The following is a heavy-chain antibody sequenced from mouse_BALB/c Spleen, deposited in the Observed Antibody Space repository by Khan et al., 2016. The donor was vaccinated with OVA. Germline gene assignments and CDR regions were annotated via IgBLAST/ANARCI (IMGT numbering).Heavy chain of an antibody. CDR1: GFPFSSYG. V-gene: IGHV5-6*02. J-gene: IGHJ2*01. CDR2: ISSSSSYT. Sequence: EVMLVESGGDLVKPGGSLKLSCAASGFPFSSYGMSWVRQTPDKRLEWVATISSSSSYTYYPDSVKGRFTISRDNAKNTLYLQMSSLKSEDTARYYCARLLPSYFDYWGQGTTLTVSS. CDR3: ARLLPSYFDY. D-gene: IGHD1-1*01.